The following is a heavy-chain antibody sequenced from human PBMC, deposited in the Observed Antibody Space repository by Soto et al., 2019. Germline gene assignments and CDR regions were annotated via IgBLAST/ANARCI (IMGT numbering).Heavy chain of an antibody. CDR1: GFTVSSNY. J-gene: IGHJ6*02. V-gene: IGHV3-66*01. Sequence: EVQLVESGGGLVQPGGSLRLSCAASGFTVSSNYMSWVRQAPGKGLEWVSVIYSGGSTYYADSVKGRFTISRDNSKNTLYLQMNGLRAEDTAVYYCARIKRCSGSYCYYYGMDVWGQGTTVTVSS. CDR2: IYSGGST. CDR3: ARIKRCSGSYCYYYGMDV. D-gene: IGHD3-10*02.